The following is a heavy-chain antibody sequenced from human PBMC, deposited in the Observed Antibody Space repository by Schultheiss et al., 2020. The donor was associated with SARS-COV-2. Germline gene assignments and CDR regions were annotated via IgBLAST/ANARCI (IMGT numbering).Heavy chain of an antibody. D-gene: IGHD6-19*01. CDR1: GFTFSSYE. Sequence: GGSLRLSCAASGFTFSSYEMNWVRQAPGKGLEWVSYISSSGSTIYYADSVKGRFTISRDNSKNTLYLQMNSLRAEDTAVYYCAKDRLAVAGIRNWGQGTLVTVSS. CDR2: ISSSGSTI. V-gene: IGHV3-48*03. J-gene: IGHJ4*02. CDR3: AKDRLAVAGIRN.